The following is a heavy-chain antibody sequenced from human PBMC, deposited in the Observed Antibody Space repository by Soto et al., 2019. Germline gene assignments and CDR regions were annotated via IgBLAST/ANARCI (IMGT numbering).Heavy chain of an antibody. V-gene: IGHV4-39*01. CDR3: ARGGSNHLED. Sequence: SETLSLTCSVSGGSISGSSYYWGWIRQPPGKALEWIGSIYYSGSTYYNPSLKSRVTIYVDTSKNQFSLKLSSVTAADTAVYYCARGGSNHLEDWGQGPLVTGSS. CDR1: GGSISGSSYY. D-gene: IGHD3-16*01. J-gene: IGHJ4*02. CDR2: IYYSGST.